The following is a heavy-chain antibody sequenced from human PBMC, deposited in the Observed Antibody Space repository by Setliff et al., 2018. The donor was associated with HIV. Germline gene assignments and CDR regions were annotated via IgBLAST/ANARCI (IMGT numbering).Heavy chain of an antibody. CDR2: IYDNEKT. CDR1: GGVSGGDMGVHD. D-gene: IGHD1-1*01. V-gene: IGHV4-61*08. CDR3: ARAREGWKPFAFDY. J-gene: IGHJ4*02. Sequence: SSETLSLTCSVSGGVSGGDMGVHDWSWIRQPPGKGLEWIGYIYDNEKTFYNPSLKSRVTITVDTSKNQISLQLTSVTAEDTAVYFCARAREGWKPFAFDYWGQGTLVTVSS.